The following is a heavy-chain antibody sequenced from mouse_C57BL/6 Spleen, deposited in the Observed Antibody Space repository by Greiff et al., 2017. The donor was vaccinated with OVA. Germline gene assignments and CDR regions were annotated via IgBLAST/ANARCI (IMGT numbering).Heavy chain of an antibody. CDR2: INPGSGGT. D-gene: IGHD2-3*01. J-gene: IGHJ4*01. Sequence: QVQLKESGAELVRPGTSVKVSCKASGYAFTNYLIEWVKQRPGQGLEWIGVINPGSGGTNYNEKFKGKATLTADKSSSTAYMQLSSLTSEDSAVYFCARGYDGYAMDYWGQGTSVTVSS. CDR3: ARGYDGYAMDY. V-gene: IGHV1-54*01. CDR1: GYAFTNYL.